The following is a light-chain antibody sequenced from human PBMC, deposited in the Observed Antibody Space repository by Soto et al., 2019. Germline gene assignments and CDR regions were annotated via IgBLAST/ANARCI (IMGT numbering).Light chain of an antibody. CDR3: QQYGGSPQT. CDR1: QSVSKY. J-gene: IGKJ1*01. CDR2: GAS. Sequence: EIVLTQSPGTLALSPGEGATLSCRASQSVSKYLAWYQQKPGQAPRLLIYGASSRATGIPDSFSGSGSGTDFTLTISRLEPEDFAVYYRQQYGGSPQTFGQGTKVEIK. V-gene: IGKV3-20*01.